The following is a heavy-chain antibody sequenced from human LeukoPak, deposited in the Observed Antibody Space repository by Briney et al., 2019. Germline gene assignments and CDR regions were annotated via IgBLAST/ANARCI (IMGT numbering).Heavy chain of an antibody. CDR3: ARVHAYYYDSSGPADY. V-gene: IGHV4-59*01. CDR2: IYYSGST. CDR1: SGSISGYY. Sequence: PSETLSLTCSVSSGSISGYYWSWIRQPPGKGLEWIGYIYYSGSTNYNPSLKSRVTISVDTSKNQFSLKLSSVTAADTAVYYCARVHAYYYDSSGPADYWGQGTLVTVSS. J-gene: IGHJ4*02. D-gene: IGHD3-22*01.